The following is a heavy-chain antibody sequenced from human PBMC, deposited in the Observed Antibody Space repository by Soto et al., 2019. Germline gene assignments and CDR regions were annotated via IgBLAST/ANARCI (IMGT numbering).Heavy chain of an antibody. CDR3: ARGEGIVVVTAPYGH. CDR2: INPSGGYT. Sequence: GASVTVSCKASGYTFTSYYMNWVRQAPGQGLEWLGIINPSGGYTTYAQRFLGRVTMTSDTSTSTVHMELGSLTSEDTAVYYCARGEGIVVVTAPYGHWGQGTLVTVSS. D-gene: IGHD2-21*02. V-gene: IGHV1-46*03. CDR1: GYTFTSYY. J-gene: IGHJ4*02.